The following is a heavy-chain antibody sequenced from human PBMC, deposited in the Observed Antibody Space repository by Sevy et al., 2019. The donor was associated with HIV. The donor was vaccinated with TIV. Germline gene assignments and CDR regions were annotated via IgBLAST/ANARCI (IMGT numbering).Heavy chain of an antibody. D-gene: IGHD1-1*01. CDR1: GFSVSSNF. J-gene: IGHJ4*02. Sequence: GGCLRLSCAASGFSVSSNFMSWVRQAPGRGLEWVSIIYGGGETYYAESVKGRFTISRDSSRNTVFLQMNSLRAEDTAIYFCTTSPRPNLADYWGQGTLVIVSS. V-gene: IGHV3-53*01. CDR3: TTSPRPNLADY. CDR2: IYGGGET.